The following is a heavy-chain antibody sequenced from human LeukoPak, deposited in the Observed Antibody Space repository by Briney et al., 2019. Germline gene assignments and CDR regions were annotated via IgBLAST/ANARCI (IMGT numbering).Heavy chain of an antibody. CDR3: ARDRRRGYFDWSHPSNYYRYYYMDV. Sequence: PGGSLRLSCAASGFTFSSYWMSWVRQAPGKGLEWVANIKQDGSEKYYVDSVKGRFTISRDNAKNSLYLQMNSLRAEDTAVYYCARDRRRGYFDWSHPSNYYRYYYMDVWGKGTTVTISS. CDR1: GFTFSSYW. CDR2: IKQDGSEK. D-gene: IGHD3-9*01. V-gene: IGHV3-7*01. J-gene: IGHJ6*03.